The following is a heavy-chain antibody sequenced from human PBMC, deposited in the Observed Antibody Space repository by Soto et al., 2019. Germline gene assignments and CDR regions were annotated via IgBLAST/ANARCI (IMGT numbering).Heavy chain of an antibody. V-gene: IGHV3-23*01. CDR1: GFTFSSYA. CDR3: AKDRGYCSSTSCYNLGAFDY. D-gene: IGHD2-2*01. Sequence: EVQLLESGGGLVQPGGSLRLSCAASGFTFSSYAMSWVRQAPGKGLEWVSAISGSGGSTYYADSVKGRFTISRDNSKNPLYLQMNSLRAEDTAVYYCAKDRGYCSSTSCYNLGAFDYWGQGTLVTVSS. CDR2: ISGSGGST. J-gene: IGHJ4*02.